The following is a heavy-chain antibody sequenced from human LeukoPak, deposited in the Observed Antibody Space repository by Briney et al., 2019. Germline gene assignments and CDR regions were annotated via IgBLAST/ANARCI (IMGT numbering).Heavy chain of an antibody. J-gene: IGHJ5*02. D-gene: IGHD4-17*01. V-gene: IGHV1-69*13. CDR1: GGTFSSYA. Sequence: ASVKVSCKASGGTFSSYAISWVRQAPGQGLEWMGGIIPIFGTANYAQKFQGRVTITADESTSTAYMELSSLRSEDTAVYYCARGKPFRLTTVNTFWFDPWGQGSLVTVSS. CDR3: ARGKPFRLTTVNTFWFDP. CDR2: IIPIFGTA.